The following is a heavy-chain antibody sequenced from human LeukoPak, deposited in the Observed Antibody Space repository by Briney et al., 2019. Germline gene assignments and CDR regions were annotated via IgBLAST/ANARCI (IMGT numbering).Heavy chain of an antibody. Sequence: ASVKVSCKASGHTFTNYDINWVRQATGQGLEWMGWMNPNSGNTDYAQKFRGRVSLTRNTSINTAYMELSSLRSEDTAVYYCARAPSNLAAADYYYYYMDVWGKGTTVTVSS. CDR3: ARAPSNLAAADYYYYYMDV. CDR2: MNPNSGNT. J-gene: IGHJ6*03. CDR1: GHTFTNYD. D-gene: IGHD6-13*01. V-gene: IGHV1-8*03.